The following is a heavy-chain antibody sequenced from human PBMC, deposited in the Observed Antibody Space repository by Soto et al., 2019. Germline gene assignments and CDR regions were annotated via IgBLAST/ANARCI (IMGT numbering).Heavy chain of an antibody. V-gene: IGHV3-30-3*01. Sequence: LRLSCAASGFTFSSYAMHWVRQAPGKGLEWVAIISYDGSNKYYADSVKGRFTISRDNSKNTLYLQMNSLRAEDTAVYYCARDVAEAQLIFGVVIIGRDNWFDPWGQGTLVTVSS. CDR3: ARDVAEAQLIFGVVIIGRDNWFDP. D-gene: IGHD3-3*01. CDR2: ISYDGSNK. CDR1: GFTFSSYA. J-gene: IGHJ5*02.